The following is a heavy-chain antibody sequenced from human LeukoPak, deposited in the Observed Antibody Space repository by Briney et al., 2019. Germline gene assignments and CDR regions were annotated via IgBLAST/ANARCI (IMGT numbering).Heavy chain of an antibody. CDR2: IYYSGST. D-gene: IGHD5-12*01. V-gene: IGHV4-61*05. J-gene: IGHJ5*02. Sequence: SETLSLLQTVCGGSISSSYAYWGWIRQPPGKGLEWIGYIYYSGSTNYNPSLKSRVTISVDTSKNQFSLKLSSVTAADTAVYYCARHVVALGAIQWLTSIRRGRVELFDPWGQGALVSVSS. CDR1: GGSISSSYAY. CDR3: ARHVVALGAIQWLTSIRRGRVELFDP.